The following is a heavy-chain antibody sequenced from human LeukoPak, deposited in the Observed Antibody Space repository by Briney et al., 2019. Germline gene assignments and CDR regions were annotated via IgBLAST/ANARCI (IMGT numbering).Heavy chain of an antibody. J-gene: IGHJ4*02. Sequence: ASVKVSCKASGYTFTNYAISWVRQAPGQGLEWMGWISAYNGNTKYAQKFQGRVTMTTDTFTSTAYMEVRSLRSDDTAVYYCARDAGGEHLAVVATAPTLSEYWGQGTLVTVSS. CDR1: GYTFTNYA. D-gene: IGHD2-15*01. CDR2: ISAYNGNT. V-gene: IGHV1-18*01. CDR3: ARDAGGEHLAVVATAPTLSEY.